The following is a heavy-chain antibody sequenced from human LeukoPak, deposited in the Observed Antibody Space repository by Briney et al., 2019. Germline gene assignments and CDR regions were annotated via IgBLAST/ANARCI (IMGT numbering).Heavy chain of an antibody. CDR2: INIDGSST. V-gene: IGHV3-74*01. Sequence: SRINIDGSSTTYADSVKGRFTISRDNGKNMLYLQMNSLRAEDTAVYYCARERAISMTPDFWGQGTLVTVSS. J-gene: IGHJ4*02. CDR3: ARERAISMTPDF. D-gene: IGHD3-22*01.